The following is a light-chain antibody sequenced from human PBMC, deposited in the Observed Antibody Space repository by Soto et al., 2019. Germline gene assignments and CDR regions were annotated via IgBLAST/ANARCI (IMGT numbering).Light chain of an antibody. CDR2: EVS. V-gene: IGKV2-30*01. CDR3: MQGIHWPPT. J-gene: IGKJ1*01. Sequence: DVVMTQSPLSLPVTLGQPASISCRSVQSLVYSDGNTYLSWFQQRPGQSPRRLIYEVSIRDSGVPDRFSGSGSGTDFTLKISRVEAEDVGVYFCMQGIHWPPTFGQGTKVDIK. CDR1: QSLVYSDGNTY.